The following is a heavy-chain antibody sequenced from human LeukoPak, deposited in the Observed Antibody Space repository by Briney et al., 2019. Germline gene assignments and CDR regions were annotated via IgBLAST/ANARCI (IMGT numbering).Heavy chain of an antibody. CDR2: ISGSGGST. CDR3: AKDFHSSGWFRYYFDY. Sequence: PGGSLRLSCAASGFTFSSYAMSWVRQAPGKGLEWVSAISGSGGSTYYADSVKGRFTISRDNSKNTLYLHMSSLRAEDTAVYYCAKDFHSSGWFRYYFDYWVQGTLVTVSS. D-gene: IGHD6-19*01. CDR1: GFTFSSYA. J-gene: IGHJ4*02. V-gene: IGHV3-23*01.